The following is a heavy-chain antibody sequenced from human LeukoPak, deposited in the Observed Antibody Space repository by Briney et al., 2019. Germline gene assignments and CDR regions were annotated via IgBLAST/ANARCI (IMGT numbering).Heavy chain of an antibody. CDR3: ARRGGGGNWFDL. Sequence: GESLKISCQGSGYIITHYWIGWVRQMPGKGLEWMGIIYPGDSDTRYSPSFQGQVTISADKSIGTAYLQWSSLKASDTTIYYCARRGGGGNWFDLWGQGTLVTVSS. V-gene: IGHV5-51*01. CDR2: IYPGDSDT. CDR1: GYIITHYW. J-gene: IGHJ5*02. D-gene: IGHD3-10*01.